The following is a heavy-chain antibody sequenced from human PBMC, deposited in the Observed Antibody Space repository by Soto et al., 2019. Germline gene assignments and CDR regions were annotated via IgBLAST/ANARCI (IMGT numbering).Heavy chain of an antibody. D-gene: IGHD2-2*01. J-gene: IGHJ4*02. CDR1: GFTFSYYY. CDR2: ISSSSSYT. Sequence: GGSLRLSCAASGFTFSYYYMSWIRQAPGKGLEWVSYISSSSSYTNYADSVKGRFTISRDNAKNSLYLQMNSLRAEDTAVYYCAGAVPAAIALWHYWGQGTLVTVSS. V-gene: IGHV3-11*06. CDR3: AGAVPAAIALWHY.